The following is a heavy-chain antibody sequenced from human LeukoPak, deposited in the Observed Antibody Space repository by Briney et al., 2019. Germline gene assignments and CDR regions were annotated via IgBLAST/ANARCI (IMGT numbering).Heavy chain of an antibody. V-gene: IGHV1-46*01. CDR1: GYTFTTYY. Sequence: ASVKVSCKASGYTFTTYYIHWVRQAPGQGLEWVGIINPNGGSTNYARKLKGRVTMTRDTSTSTVYMELSSLGSEDTAVYYCTRDKGGSYSDYWGQGTLVTVSS. D-gene: IGHD2-15*01. CDR3: TRDKGGSYSDY. J-gene: IGHJ4*02. CDR2: INPNGGST.